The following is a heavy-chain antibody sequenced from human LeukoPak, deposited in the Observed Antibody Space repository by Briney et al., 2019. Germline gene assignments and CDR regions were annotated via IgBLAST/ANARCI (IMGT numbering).Heavy chain of an antibody. J-gene: IGHJ4*02. Sequence: GVLRLSCAASGFTFSSYSMNWVRQAPGKGLEWVSSISSSSSYIYYADSVKGRFTISRDNAKNSLYPQMNSLRAEDTAVYYCARDLNIAAAGTDYWGQGTLVTVSS. D-gene: IGHD6-13*01. CDR2: ISSSSSYI. V-gene: IGHV3-21*01. CDR3: ARDLNIAAAGTDY. CDR1: GFTFSSYS.